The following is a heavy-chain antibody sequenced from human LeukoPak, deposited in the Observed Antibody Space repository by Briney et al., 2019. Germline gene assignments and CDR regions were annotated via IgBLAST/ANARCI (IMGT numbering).Heavy chain of an antibody. D-gene: IGHD2-2*01. CDR2: TYPGDSDT. Sequence: GESLKISCKGSGYSFTSYWIGWVRQMPGKGLEWMGITYPGDSDTRYSPSFQGQVTISADKSISTAYLQWSSLKASDTAMYYCARLGLRYCSSTSCYLGYSSSWYPFDYWGQGTLVTVSS. CDR3: ARLGLRYCSSTSCYLGYSSSWYPFDY. V-gene: IGHV5-51*01. J-gene: IGHJ4*02. CDR1: GYSFTSYW.